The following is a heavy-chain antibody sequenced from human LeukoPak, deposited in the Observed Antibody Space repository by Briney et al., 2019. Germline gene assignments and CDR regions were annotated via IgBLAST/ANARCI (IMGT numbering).Heavy chain of an antibody. CDR1: GDSVSSGNYY. CDR2: MSPSGTT. V-gene: IGHV4-61*01. CDR3: ARGQDDRSGTFDY. D-gene: IGHD3-22*01. J-gene: IGHJ4*02. Sequence: SETLSLTCTVSGDSVSSGNYYLSWIRQPPGKGLDWITYMSPSGTTKYNPSLKSRVTTSVDTSRTQFSLGLSSVTAADTAVYYCARGQDDRSGTFDYWGQGILVTVSS.